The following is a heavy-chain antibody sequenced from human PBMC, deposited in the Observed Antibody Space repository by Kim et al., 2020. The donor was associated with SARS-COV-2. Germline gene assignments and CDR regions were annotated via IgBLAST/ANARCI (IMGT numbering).Heavy chain of an antibody. CDR3: ARDRDAYGDYVLGDWFDP. V-gene: IGHV3-30*01. D-gene: IGHD4-17*01. Sequence: KCRFTISRDNSKNTLYLQMNSLRAEDTAVYYCARDRDAYGDYVLGDWFDPWGQGTLVTVSS. J-gene: IGHJ5*02.